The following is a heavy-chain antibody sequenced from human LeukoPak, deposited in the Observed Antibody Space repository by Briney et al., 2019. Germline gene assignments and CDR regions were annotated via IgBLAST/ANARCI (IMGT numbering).Heavy chain of an antibody. J-gene: IGHJ4*02. CDR2: INPSGGST. D-gene: IGHD5-24*01. CDR3: ARYRRDGYNRLDY. V-gene: IGHV1-46*01. CDR1: GYTFTSYY. Sequence: ASVKVSCKASGYTFTSYYMHWVRQAPGQGLEWMGIINPSGGSTSYAQKFQGRVTMTRDTSTSTAYMELRSLRSDDTAVYYCARYRRDGYNRLDYWGQGTLVTVSS.